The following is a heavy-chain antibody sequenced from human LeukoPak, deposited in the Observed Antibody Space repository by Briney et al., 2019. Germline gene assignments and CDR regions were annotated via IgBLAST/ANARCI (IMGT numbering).Heavy chain of an antibody. CDR1: GGSISSGGYS. Sequence: SETLSLTCAVSGGSISSGGYSWSWIRQPPGKGLEWIGYIYHSGSTYYNPSLKSRVTISVDKSKNQFSLKLSSVTAADTAVYYCASILGYCSSTSCYKEDYWGQGTLVTVSS. CDR3: ASILGYCSSTSCYKEDY. V-gene: IGHV4-30-2*01. D-gene: IGHD2-2*02. CDR2: IYHSGST. J-gene: IGHJ4*02.